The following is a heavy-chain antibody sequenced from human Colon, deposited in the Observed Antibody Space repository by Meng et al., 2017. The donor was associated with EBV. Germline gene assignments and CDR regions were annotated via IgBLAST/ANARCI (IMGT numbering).Heavy chain of an antibody. CDR1: GGSISSGDYY. D-gene: IGHD5-12*01. J-gene: IGHJ4*02. V-gene: IGHV4-30-4*01. Sequence: QVQRQESGPGLVKPSQTLSLTSTVSGGSISSGDYYWSWIRQPPGKGLEWIGYIYYSGSTYYNPSLKSRVTISVDTSKNQFSLKLSSVTAADTAVYYCARDRGGLGAFDYWGQGTLVTVSS. CDR2: IYYSGST. CDR3: ARDRGGLGAFDY.